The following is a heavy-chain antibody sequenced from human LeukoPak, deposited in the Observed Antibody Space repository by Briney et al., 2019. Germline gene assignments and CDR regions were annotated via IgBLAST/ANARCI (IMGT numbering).Heavy chain of an antibody. CDR1: GFTLNTYW. J-gene: IGHJ3*02. CDR3: AKDREWNGPPYAFDI. CDR2: IYSDGGRT. Sequence: SGGSLRLSCAGSGFTLNTYWMHWVRQGPGKGLVWVSRIYSDGGRTNYADSVKGRFTISRDNSKNTLYLQMNSLRAEDTAVYYCAKDREWNGPPYAFDIWGQGTMVTVSS. D-gene: IGHD1-1*01. V-gene: IGHV3-74*01.